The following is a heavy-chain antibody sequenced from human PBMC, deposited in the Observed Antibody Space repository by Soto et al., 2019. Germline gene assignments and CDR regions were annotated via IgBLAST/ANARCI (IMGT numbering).Heavy chain of an antibody. CDR2: INPNSGVT. CDR1: GYSFSEYY. J-gene: IGHJ4*01. V-gene: IGHV1-2*02. D-gene: IGHD3-10*01. Sequence: ASMKVSCKASGYSFSEYYMHWVRQAPGQGLEWMAWINPNSGVTNYAQKFQGRLTLTRDTSISTFYMELSRLRSDDTAVYFCARGGSGNSLYYFDYWGHATLVTVSS. CDR3: ARGGSGNSLYYFDY.